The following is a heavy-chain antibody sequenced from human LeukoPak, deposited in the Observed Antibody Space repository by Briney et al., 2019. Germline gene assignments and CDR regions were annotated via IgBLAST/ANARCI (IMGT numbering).Heavy chain of an antibody. CDR1: SGSISNYF. Sequence: PSETLSLTCTVSSGSISNYFWSWIRQPPGKGLEWIGYIYYSGGTNYNPSLKSRVTISVDTSKNQFSLKLSSVTAADTAVYYCAKNGQSGFSFDPWGQGTLVTVSS. J-gene: IGHJ5*02. CDR2: IYYSGGT. CDR3: AKNGQSGFSFDP. D-gene: IGHD3-3*01. V-gene: IGHV4-59*01.